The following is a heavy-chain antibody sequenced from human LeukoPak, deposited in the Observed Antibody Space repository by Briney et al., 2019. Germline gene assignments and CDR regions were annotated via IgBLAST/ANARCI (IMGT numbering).Heavy chain of an antibody. CDR3: ARDQTAADSDAFDI. CDR2: IYTSGST. J-gene: IGHJ3*02. D-gene: IGHD6-13*01. CDR1: GGSISSGSYY. Sequence: SQTLSLTCTVSGGSISSGSYYWSWIRQPAGKGLEWIGRIYTSGSTNYNPSLKSRVTISVDTSKNQFSLKLSSVTAADTAVYYCARDQTAADSDAFDIWGQGTMVTVSS. V-gene: IGHV4-61*02.